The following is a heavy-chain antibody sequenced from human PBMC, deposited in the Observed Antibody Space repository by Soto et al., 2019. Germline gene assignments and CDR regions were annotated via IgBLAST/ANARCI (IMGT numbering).Heavy chain of an antibody. Sequence: PSETLSLTCTVSGGSISSSSYYWGWIRQPPGKGLEWIGSIYYSGSTYYNPSLKSRVTISVDTSKNQFSLKLSSVTAADTAVYYCARLGNYGDYGGWYFDLWGRGTLVTV. CDR3: ARLGNYGDYGGWYFDL. D-gene: IGHD4-17*01. CDR1: GGSISSSSYY. J-gene: IGHJ2*01. CDR2: IYYSGST. V-gene: IGHV4-39*01.